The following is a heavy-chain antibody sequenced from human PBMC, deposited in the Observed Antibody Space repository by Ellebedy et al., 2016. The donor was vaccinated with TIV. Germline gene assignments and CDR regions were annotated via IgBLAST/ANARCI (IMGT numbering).Heavy chain of an antibody. CDR2: IKEDGSEK. J-gene: IGHJ4*02. Sequence: GESLKISCTGASGFTFSSYWMSWVRQAPGKGLEWVANIKEDGSEKYYVDSVRGRFTISRDNARKSVFLQMNSLRAKDTAVYYCAKSLRGHNYGNFYFDYWGRGTLVSVSS. CDR1: GFTFSSYW. CDR3: AKSLRGHNYGNFYFDY. V-gene: IGHV3-7*03. D-gene: IGHD5-18*01.